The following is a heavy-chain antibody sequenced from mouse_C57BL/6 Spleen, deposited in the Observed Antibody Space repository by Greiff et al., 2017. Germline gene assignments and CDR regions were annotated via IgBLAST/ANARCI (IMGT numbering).Heavy chain of an antibody. V-gene: IGHV1-61*01. CDR1: GYTFTSYW. Sequence: QVQLQQPGAELERPGSSVKLSCKASGYTFTSYWMDWVKQRPGQGLEWIGNIYPSDSETHYNQKFKDKATLTVDKSSSTAYMQLSSLTSEDSAVYYCASWDYGDYWGQGTTLTVSS. CDR3: ASWDYGDY. CDR2: IYPSDSET. J-gene: IGHJ2*01. D-gene: IGHD2-4*01.